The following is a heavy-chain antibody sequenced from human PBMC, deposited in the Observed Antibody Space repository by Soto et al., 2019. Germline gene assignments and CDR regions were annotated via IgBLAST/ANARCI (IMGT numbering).Heavy chain of an antibody. D-gene: IGHD3-16*02. CDR3: ARDSSSRMITVGGVIVPQFEP. CDR1: GFTFSSYA. Sequence: GGSLRLSCAASGFTFSSYAMHWVRPAPGKGLEWVAVISSDASNKYYADSLKSRFTISRDNSKNTLYLQMNIQIAHDTAPSHCARDSSSRMITVGGVIVPQFEPWGQGTLGTVSS. J-gene: IGHJ5*02. V-gene: IGHV3-30-3*01. CDR2: ISSDASNK.